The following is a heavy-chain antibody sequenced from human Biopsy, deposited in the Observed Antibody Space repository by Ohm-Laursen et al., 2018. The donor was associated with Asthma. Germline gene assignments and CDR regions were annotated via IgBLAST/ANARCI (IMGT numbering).Heavy chain of an antibody. CDR3: ARGLDYSVRSGFDY. CDR2: MSYDGSIK. D-gene: IGHD3-16*01. V-gene: IGHV3-30*03. Sequence: SLRLSCAASGFTFSTYGMHWVRQAPGKGLEWVALMSYDGSIKDYADSVKGRFTISRDNSMNTLYLHMNSLRVEDTAVYYCARGLDYSVRSGFDYWGQGTLVTVSS. CDR1: GFTFSTYG. J-gene: IGHJ4*02.